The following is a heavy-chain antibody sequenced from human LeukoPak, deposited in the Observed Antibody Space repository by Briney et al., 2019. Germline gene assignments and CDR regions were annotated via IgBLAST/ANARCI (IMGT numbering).Heavy chain of an antibody. CDR3: ARDLGGSTWYAGVRDC. CDR1: GFTVSSNY. D-gene: IGHD6-13*01. J-gene: IGHJ4*02. CDR2: IYSDGST. Sequence: GSLRLSCAASGFTVSSNYMSWVRQAPGKGLECVSVIYSDGSTYYADSAKGRFTISRDNSKNTLYLQMNSLRAEDTAVYYCARDLGGSTWYAGVRDCWGQGTLVT. V-gene: IGHV3-66*01.